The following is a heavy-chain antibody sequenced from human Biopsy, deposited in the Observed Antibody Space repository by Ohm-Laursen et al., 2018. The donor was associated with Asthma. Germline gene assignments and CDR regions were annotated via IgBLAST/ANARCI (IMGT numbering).Heavy chain of an antibody. J-gene: IGHJ4*02. V-gene: IGHV4-30-2*01. CDR2: IYHSGST. CDR3: ARVKDGYNFDY. CDR1: GGSISSGGYS. D-gene: IGHD5-24*01. Sequence: TLSLTWSVSGGSISSGGYSWSWIRQPPGKGLEWIGYIYHSGSTYYNPSLKSRVTISVDRSKNQFSLKLSSVTAADTAAYYCARVKDGYNFDYWGQGTLVTVSS.